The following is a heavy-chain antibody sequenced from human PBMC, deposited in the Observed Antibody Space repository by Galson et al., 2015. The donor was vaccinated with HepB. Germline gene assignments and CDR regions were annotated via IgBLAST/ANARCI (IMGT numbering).Heavy chain of an antibody. J-gene: IGHJ3*02. D-gene: IGHD5-18*01. Sequence: SLRLSCAASGFTVSRNYMSWVRQAPGKGLEWVSVLYSGGSTYYADSVKGRFTISRDNSKNTLYLQMNSLRAEDTALYYCARVTALDAFDIWGQGTMVTGSS. V-gene: IGHV3-66*01. CDR3: ARVTALDAFDI. CDR1: GFTVSRNY. CDR2: LYSGGST.